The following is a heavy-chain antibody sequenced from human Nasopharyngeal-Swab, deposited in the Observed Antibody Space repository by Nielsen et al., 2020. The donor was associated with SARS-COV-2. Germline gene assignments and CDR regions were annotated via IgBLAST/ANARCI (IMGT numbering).Heavy chain of an antibody. V-gene: IGHV3-21*01. CDR2: ISSSSSYI. Sequence: GGSLRLSCAASGFTFSSYSMNWVRQAPGKGLEWVSSISSSSSYIYYADSVKGRFTISRDNSKNTLYLQMNSLRAEDTAVYYCASHGDSYPSAWGQGTLVTVSS. D-gene: IGHD5-18*01. CDR1: GFTFSSYS. CDR3: ASHGDSYPSA. J-gene: IGHJ5*02.